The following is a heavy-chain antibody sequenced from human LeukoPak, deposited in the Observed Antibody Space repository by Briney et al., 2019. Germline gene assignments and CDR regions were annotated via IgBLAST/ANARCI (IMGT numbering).Heavy chain of an antibody. CDR3: ARHRRDGYNSDFDY. V-gene: IGHV4-59*08. J-gene: IGHJ4*02. Sequence: SETLSLTCTVSGGSISSYYWSWIRQPPGKGLEWIGYIYYSGSTNYNPSLKSRFTISVDTSKNQFSLKVSSVTAADTAVYYCARHRRDGYNSDFDYWGQGTLVTVSS. D-gene: IGHD5-24*01. CDR2: IYYSGST. CDR1: GGSISSYY.